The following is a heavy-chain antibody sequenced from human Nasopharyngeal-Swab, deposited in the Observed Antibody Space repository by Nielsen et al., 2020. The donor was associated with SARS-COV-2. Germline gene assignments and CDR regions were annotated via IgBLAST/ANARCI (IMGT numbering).Heavy chain of an antibody. CDR1: GFTFSSYW. CDR2: IKQDGSEK. D-gene: IGHD3-10*01. V-gene: IGHV3-7*03. J-gene: IGHJ3*02. CDR3: ARVREVQGVMEGPPHPQPDAFDI. Sequence: ETLSLTCAASGFTFSSYWMSWVRQAQGKGLEWVANIKQDGSEKYYVDSVKGRFTISRDNAKNSLYLQMNSLRAEDTAVYYCARVREVQGVMEGPPHPQPDAFDIWGQGTMVTVSS.